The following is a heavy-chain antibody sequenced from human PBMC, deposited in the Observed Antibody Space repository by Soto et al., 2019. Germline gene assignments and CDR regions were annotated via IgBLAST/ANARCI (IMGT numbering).Heavy chain of an antibody. Sequence: QVQLVESGGGVVQPGRSLRLSCAASGFTFSSYAMNWVRQAPGKGLEWVADISNDGSRKYYADSVKGRFTISRDNSKNTLNVEMDSLRAEDKGVYYCARVASSGWYVDYWGKGTLVTVSS. CDR2: ISNDGSRK. D-gene: IGHD6-19*01. CDR3: ARVASSGWYVDY. CDR1: GFTFSSYA. V-gene: IGHV3-30-3*01. J-gene: IGHJ4*02.